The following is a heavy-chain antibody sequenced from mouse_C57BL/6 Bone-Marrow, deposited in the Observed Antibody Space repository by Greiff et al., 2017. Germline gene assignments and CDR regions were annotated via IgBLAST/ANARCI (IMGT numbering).Heavy chain of an antibody. V-gene: IGHV14-2*01. J-gene: IGHJ3*01. D-gene: IGHD2-5*01. CDR1: GFNIKDYY. Sequence: VQLQQSGAELVKPGASVKLSCTASGFNIKDYYMHWVKQRTEQGLEWIGRIDPEDGETKYAPKFQGKATITADTSSNTADLQLSSLTSEDTAVYYCALAYYSNPWFAYWGQGTLVTVSA. CDR3: ALAYYSNPWFAY. CDR2: IDPEDGET.